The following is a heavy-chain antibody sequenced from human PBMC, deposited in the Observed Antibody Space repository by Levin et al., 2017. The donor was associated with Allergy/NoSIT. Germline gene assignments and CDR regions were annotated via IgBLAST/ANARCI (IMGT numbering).Heavy chain of an antibody. CDR1: GYTFTSYG. CDR3: ARSDAAANGWFDP. J-gene: IGHJ5*02. CDR2: ISAYNGNT. V-gene: IGHV1-18*01. Sequence: PGESLKISCKASGYTFTSYGISWVRQAPGQGPEWMGWISAYNGNTNYAQKLQGRVTMTTDTSTSTAYMELRSLRSDDTAVYYCARSDAAANGWFDPWGQGTLVTVSS. D-gene: IGHD2-2*01.